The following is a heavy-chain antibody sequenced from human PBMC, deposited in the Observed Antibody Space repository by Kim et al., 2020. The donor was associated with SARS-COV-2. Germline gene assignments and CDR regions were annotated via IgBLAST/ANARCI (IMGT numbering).Heavy chain of an antibody. CDR2: ISWNSGSI. D-gene: IGHD6-13*01. CDR1: GFTFDDYA. Sequence: GGSLRLSCAASGFTFDDYAMHWVRQAPGKGLEWVSGISWNSGSIGYVDSMKGRFTISRDNAKSSLYLQMNNLRAEDSALYYCAKDIGSSTWYFFDSWGQGALVTVSS. J-gene: IGHJ4*02. CDR3: AKDIGSSTWYFFDS. V-gene: IGHV3-9*01.